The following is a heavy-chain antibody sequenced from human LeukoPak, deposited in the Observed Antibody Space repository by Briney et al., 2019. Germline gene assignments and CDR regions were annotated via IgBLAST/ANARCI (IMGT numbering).Heavy chain of an antibody. CDR1: GFTFKNYG. J-gene: IGHJ6*03. CDR3: AKDPGAGVSAFHMDV. CDR2: IWSDGNNR. V-gene: IGHV3-30*02. D-gene: IGHD2-8*02. Sequence: GGSLKLSCAASGFTFKNYGMHWVRQATGKGLEWVSFIWSDGNNRFYADSVKGRFTISRDNSKNMLYLQMDTLRAEDTALYYCAKDPGAGVSAFHMDVWGKGPTVTASS.